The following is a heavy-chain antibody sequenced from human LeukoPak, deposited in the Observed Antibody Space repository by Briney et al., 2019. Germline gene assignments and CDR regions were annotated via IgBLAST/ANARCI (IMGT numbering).Heavy chain of an antibody. CDR3: ASSGSYRFDY. CDR1: GFTFSSYS. CDR2: ITASGTAM. V-gene: IGHV3-48*02. J-gene: IGHJ4*02. Sequence: GGSLRLSCAASGFTFSSYSMNWVRQAPGKGLEWVSHITASGTAMFYADSVKGRFTISRDDAKNSLYLQMNSLRDEDTAVYYCASSGSYRFDYWGQGTLVTVSS. D-gene: IGHD1-26*01.